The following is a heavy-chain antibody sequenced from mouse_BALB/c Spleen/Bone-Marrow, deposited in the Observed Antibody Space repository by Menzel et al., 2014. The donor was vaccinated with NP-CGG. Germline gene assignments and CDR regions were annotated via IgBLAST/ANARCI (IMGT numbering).Heavy chain of an antibody. CDR2: IYPYNGVT. J-gene: IGHJ3*01. D-gene: IGHD2-1*01. Sequence: EVQLQQSGPELLKPGASVKISCKASGYTFTDYNMHWVKQSHGKSLEWIGYIYPYNGVTAYNQKFKSKATLTVDNSSSAAYMEFRSLSSEGSAVYYCARVYYVFEFSYWGQGSLFTVSA. CDR1: GYTFTDYN. CDR3: ARVYYVFEFSY. V-gene: IGHV1S29*02.